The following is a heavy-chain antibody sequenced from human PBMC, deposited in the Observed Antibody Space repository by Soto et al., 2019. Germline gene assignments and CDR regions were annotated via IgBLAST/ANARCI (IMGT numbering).Heavy chain of an antibody. CDR3: ARAAWDCSGGSCYSWED. V-gene: IGHV3-74*01. Sequence: EVQLVESGGGLVQPGGSPRLSCAASGFTFSSYWMHWVRQAPGKGLVWVSRINSDGSSTSYADSVKGRFTISRDNAKNTLYLQMNSLRAEDTAVYYCARAAWDCSGGSCYSWEDWGQGTLVTVSS. CDR2: INSDGSST. J-gene: IGHJ4*02. D-gene: IGHD2-15*01. CDR1: GFTFSSYW.